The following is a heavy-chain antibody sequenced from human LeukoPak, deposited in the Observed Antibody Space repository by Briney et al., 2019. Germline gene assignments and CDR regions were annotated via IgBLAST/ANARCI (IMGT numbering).Heavy chain of an antibody. CDR1: GYTFTSYA. CDR2: INAGNGNT. V-gene: IGHV1-3*01. D-gene: IGHD6-13*01. Sequence: ASVKVSCKASGYTFTSYAMHWVRQAPGQRLEWMGWINAGNGNTKYSQKFQGRVTITRDTSASTAYMELSSLRSEDTAVYYCARTIIVAVIAAAADHYYYYMDVWGKGATVTVSS. J-gene: IGHJ6*03. CDR3: ARTIIVAVIAAAADHYYYYMDV.